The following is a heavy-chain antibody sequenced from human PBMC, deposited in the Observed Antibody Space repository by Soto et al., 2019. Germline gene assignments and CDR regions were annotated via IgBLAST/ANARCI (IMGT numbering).Heavy chain of an antibody. CDR1: GFTFTSSA. J-gene: IGHJ4*02. V-gene: IGHV1-58*01. CDR2: IAVGSGYT. D-gene: IGHD2-8*01. Sequence: QMQLEQSGPEVKKPGTSVKVSCKASGFTFTSSAFQWVRQARGQRLEWIGWIAVGSGYTNYAQRFQGRVTLTRDMSTATTYMELSRLTYEDTAIYYCAADATAWQQMVPSDYWGQGTLVTVSS. CDR3: AADATAWQQMVPSDY.